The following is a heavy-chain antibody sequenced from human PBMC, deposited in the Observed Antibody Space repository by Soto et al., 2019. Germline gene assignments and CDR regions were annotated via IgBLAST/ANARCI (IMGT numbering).Heavy chain of an antibody. J-gene: IGHJ4*02. V-gene: IGHV3-23*01. CDR3: AKDLSSLWLVPYYFDY. D-gene: IGHD2-21*01. Sequence: PGGSLRLSCAASGFTFSSYAMSWVRQAPGKGLEWVSAISGSGGSTYYADSVKGRFTISRDNSKNTLYLQMNSLRAEDTAVYYCAKDLSSLWLVPYYFDYWGQGTLVTVSS. CDR2: ISGSGGST. CDR1: GFTFSSYA.